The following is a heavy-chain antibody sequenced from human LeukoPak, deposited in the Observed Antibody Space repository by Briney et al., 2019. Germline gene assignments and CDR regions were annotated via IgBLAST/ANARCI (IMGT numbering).Heavy chain of an antibody. D-gene: IGHD3-16*01. CDR2: IWYYGSNK. CDR3: AKHPGESRTHFVVYYYMDV. CDR1: GFTFSSYG. V-gene: IGHV3-33*06. Sequence: GGSLRLSCAASGFTFSSYGMHWVRQAPGKGLEWVAVIWYYGSNKYYADSVKGRFTISTDDYKNTMYLHMHSLGAADTAVYYCAKHPGESRTHFVVYYYMDVWGKATNATVSS. J-gene: IGHJ6*03.